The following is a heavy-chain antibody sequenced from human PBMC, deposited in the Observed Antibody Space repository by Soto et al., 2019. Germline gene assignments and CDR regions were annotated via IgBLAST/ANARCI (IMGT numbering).Heavy chain of an antibody. CDR1: GFTFSNFA. V-gene: IGHV3-23*01. J-gene: IGHJ3*02. CDR3: AKDPVVGTRRAFDI. D-gene: IGHD1-26*01. Sequence: EVQLLESGGGLVQPGGSLRLSSAASGFTFSNFAMNWVRQAPGKGLEWVSAISGSGGSTYYADSVKGRFTISRDNSKNTLYLQMNSLRAEDTAVYYCAKDPVVGTRRAFDIWGQGTMVTVSS. CDR2: ISGSGGST.